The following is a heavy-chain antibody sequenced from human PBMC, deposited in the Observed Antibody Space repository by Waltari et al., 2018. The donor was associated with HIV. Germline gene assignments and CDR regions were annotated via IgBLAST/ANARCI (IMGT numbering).Heavy chain of an antibody. V-gene: IGHV3-30*18. CDR2: ISYHGDDK. J-gene: IGHJ4*02. CDR3: AKGASGWSPGY. Sequence: QVHLVESGGGVVQPGRSLRLSCAASGFTFSSYAMHWVRQAPGKGLECVAVISYHGDDKYYADSVKGRFTISRDNSKNTLYLQMNSLRAEDTAVYYCAKGASGWSPGYWGQGTLVTVS. CDR1: GFTFSSYA. D-gene: IGHD6-19*01.